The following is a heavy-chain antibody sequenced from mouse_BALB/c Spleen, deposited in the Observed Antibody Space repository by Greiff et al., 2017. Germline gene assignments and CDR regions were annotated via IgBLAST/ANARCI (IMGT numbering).Heavy chain of an antibody. J-gene: IGHJ4*01. V-gene: IGHV14-1*02. CDR2: IDPENGNT. Sequence: VQLQQSGAELVRPGALVKLSCKASGFNINGYYMHWVKQRPAQGLEWIGRIDPENGNTIYDPKFQGKASITADTSSNTAYLQLSSLTSEDTAVYYWARSVARVRYAMDDWGQGTSVTVSS. D-gene: IGHD1-1*02. CDR1: GFNINGYY. CDR3: ARSVARVRYAMDD.